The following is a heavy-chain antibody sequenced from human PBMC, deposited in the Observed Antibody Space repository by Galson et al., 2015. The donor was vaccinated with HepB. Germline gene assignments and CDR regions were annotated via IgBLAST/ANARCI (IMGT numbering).Heavy chain of an antibody. CDR1: GYTFTGCY. CDR2: INPNSGGT. J-gene: IGHJ6*02. CDR3: ARGQPRSYYYYGMDV. Sequence: SVKVSCKASGYTFTGCYMHWVRQAPGQGLEWMGWINPNSGGTNYAQKFQGRVTMSSDTSISTAYMELSRLRSDDTAVYYCARGQPRSYYYYGMDVWGQGTTVTVSS. D-gene: IGHD6-13*01. V-gene: IGHV1-2*02.